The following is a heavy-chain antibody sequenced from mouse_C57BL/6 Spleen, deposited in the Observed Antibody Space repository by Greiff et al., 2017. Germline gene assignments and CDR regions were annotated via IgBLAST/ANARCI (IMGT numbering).Heavy chain of an antibody. J-gene: IGHJ2*01. D-gene: IGHD1-1*02. Sequence: VMLVESGPELVRPGASVKISCKAPGYTFTSYWMQWVRQRPGQGLEWIGEIFPGSGSTYYNEKVKGKATLTVDTSSSTAYMQLSSLTSEDSAVYFCAKPLWYFGYWGHGTTLTVST. V-gene: IGHV1-56*01. CDR2: IFPGSGST. CDR3: AKPLWYFGY. CDR1: GYTFTSYW.